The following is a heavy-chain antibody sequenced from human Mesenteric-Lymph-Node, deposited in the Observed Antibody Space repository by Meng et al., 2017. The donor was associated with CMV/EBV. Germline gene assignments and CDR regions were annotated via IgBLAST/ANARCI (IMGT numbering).Heavy chain of an antibody. V-gene: IGHV3-7*01. CDR3: AAWGGGRNY. Sequence: GESLKISCAASGFTVSSNYMSWVRQAPGKGLEWVANINPAGTEGISVDSMKGRFTISRDNAKNSLYLQMNSLRAEDTAVYYCAAWGGGRNYWGQGTLVTVSS. CDR1: GFTVSSNY. CDR2: INPAGTEG. D-gene: IGHD7-27*01. J-gene: IGHJ4*02.